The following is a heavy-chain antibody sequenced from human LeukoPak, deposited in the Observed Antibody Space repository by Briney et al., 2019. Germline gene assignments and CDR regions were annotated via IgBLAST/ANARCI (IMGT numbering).Heavy chain of an antibody. CDR1: GFTFSSYW. CDR3: ARDTLGIPTD. J-gene: IGHJ4*02. V-gene: IGHV3-7*01. Sequence: AGGSLRLSCAASGFTFSSYWMSWVRQAPGKGLEWVANIKEDGSEKDYVGSVKGRFTISRDNAKNSLYLQMNSLRAEDTAVYYCARDTLGIPTDWGQGTLVTVSS. D-gene: IGHD7-27*01. CDR2: IKEDGSEK.